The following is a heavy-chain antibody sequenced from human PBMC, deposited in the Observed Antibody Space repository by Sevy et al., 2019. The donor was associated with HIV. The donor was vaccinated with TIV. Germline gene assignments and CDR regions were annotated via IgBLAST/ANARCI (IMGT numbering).Heavy chain of an antibody. J-gene: IGHJ4*02. Sequence: GGSLRLSCAASGFTFSSYAMHWVRQAPGKGLEWVAVISYDGSNKYYADSMKGRFTISRDNSKNTLYLQMNSLRAEDTAVYYCARDQDYDSSQGNYYFDYWGQGTLVTVSS. CDR2: ISYDGSNK. D-gene: IGHD3-22*01. CDR1: GFTFSSYA. CDR3: ARDQDYDSSQGNYYFDY. V-gene: IGHV3-30-3*01.